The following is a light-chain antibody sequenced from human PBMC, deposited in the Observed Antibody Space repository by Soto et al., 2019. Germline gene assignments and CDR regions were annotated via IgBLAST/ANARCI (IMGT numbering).Light chain of an antibody. CDR2: AVS. Sequence: QSALPLPASGCGSPEQWRTISCTGTSSDVGGYNYVSWYQQHPGKDPQLMISAVSNRPTGVSNRFSGFKSGNTAAMTIAGRQAEDEADYYCSSYTRSRTLVFAGGTTLAV. CDR1: SSDVGGYNY. J-gene: IGLJ2*01. CDR3: SSYTRSRTLV. V-gene: IGLV2-14*01.